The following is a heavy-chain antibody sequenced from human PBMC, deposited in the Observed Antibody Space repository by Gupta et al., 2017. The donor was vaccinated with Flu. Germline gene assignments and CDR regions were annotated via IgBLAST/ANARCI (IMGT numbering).Heavy chain of an antibody. J-gene: IGHJ5*02. Sequence: HLQQSGPGLVQPSATLSLTCSVSGDFVGDGGLAWVGQPPGQTLEWTGDFFHRGRPRYNSSRKSRLTFSVDRSRNAFSLHLTSVTAADTAIYFCARIASLIDCSDGIRCRQIDWFDPWGQGVPVTVSS. CDR3: ARIASLIDCSDGIRCRQIDWFDP. V-gene: IGHV4-59*02. CDR1: GDFVGDGG. CDR2: FFHRGRP. D-gene: IGHD2-15*01.